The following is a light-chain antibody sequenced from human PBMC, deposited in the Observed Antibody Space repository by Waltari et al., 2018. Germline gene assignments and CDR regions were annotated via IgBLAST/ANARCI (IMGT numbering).Light chain of an antibody. CDR2: ENT. J-gene: IGLJ2*01. Sequence: QSVLTQAPSVSGAPGQRVTISCTAGDSNIASFGFNWYQHLPGRVPKLLIYENTNRPSGVPDRFSGSKSGTSASLAIPGLQPEDEADYYCQSYDTSLGVVFGGGTKLTVL. V-gene: IGLV1-40*01. CDR1: DSNIASFG. CDR3: QSYDTSLGVV.